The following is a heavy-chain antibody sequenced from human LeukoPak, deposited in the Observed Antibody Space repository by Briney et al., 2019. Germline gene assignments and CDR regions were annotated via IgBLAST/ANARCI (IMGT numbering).Heavy chain of an antibody. CDR2: IFHSGSP. J-gene: IGHJ4*02. CDR3: ARFYYDSSGYYPDY. D-gene: IGHD3-22*01. V-gene: IGHV4-38-2*01. Sequence: SETLSLTCGVSGYSISSGYHCAWIRQPPGKGLEWIGTIFHSGSPYYNPSLKSRVTISVDTSKNQFSLKLSSVTAADTAVYYCARFYYDSSGYYPDYWGQGTLVTVSS. CDR1: GYSISSGYH.